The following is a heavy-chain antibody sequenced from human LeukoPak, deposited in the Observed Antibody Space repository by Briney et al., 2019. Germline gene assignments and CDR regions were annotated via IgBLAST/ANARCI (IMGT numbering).Heavy chain of an antibody. V-gene: IGHV4-34*01. D-gene: IGHD2/OR15-2a*01. CDR2: INHSGST. CDR1: GGSFSGYY. CDR3: ARRAFRQLDY. J-gene: IGHJ4*02. Sequence: SETLSLTCAVYGGSFSGYYWSWIRRPPGKGLEWIGEINHSGSTNYNPSLKSRVTISEDTSKNQFSLKLSSVTAADTAVYYCARRAFRQLDYWGQGTLVTVSS.